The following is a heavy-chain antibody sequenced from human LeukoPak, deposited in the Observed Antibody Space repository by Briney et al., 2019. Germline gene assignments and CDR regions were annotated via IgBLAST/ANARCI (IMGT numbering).Heavy chain of an antibody. Sequence: GGSLRLSCAASGFTFSSYAMHWVRQAPGKGLEWVAVISYDGSNKYYADSVKGRFTISRDNSKNTLYLQMNSLRAEDTAVYYCASDDPGIAVAASTWGQGTLVTVSS. D-gene: IGHD6-19*01. CDR2: ISYDGSNK. J-gene: IGHJ5*02. CDR1: GFTFSSYA. CDR3: ASDDPGIAVAAST. V-gene: IGHV3-30-3*01.